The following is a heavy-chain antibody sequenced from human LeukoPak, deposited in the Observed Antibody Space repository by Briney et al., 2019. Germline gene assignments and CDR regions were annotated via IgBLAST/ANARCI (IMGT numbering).Heavy chain of an antibody. J-gene: IGHJ4*02. Sequence: GGSLRPSCAASGFTFSSYWMHWVRQAPGKGLVWVSRINSDGSSTSYADSVKGRFTISRDNAKNTLYLQMNSLRAEDTAVYYCASGGYYYDSSGYSHTLDYWGQGTLVTVSS. D-gene: IGHD3-22*01. CDR1: GFTFSSYW. CDR3: ASGGYYYDSSGYSHTLDY. CDR2: INSDGSST. V-gene: IGHV3-74*01.